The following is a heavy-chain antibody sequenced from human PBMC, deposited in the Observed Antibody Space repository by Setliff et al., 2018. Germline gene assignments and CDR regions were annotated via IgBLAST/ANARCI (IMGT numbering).Heavy chain of an antibody. V-gene: IGHV4-34*01. J-gene: IGHJ3*02. Sequence: SETLRLSCVVSGFSFSRHWMSWVRQPPGKGLEWIGEINHSGSTNYNPSLKSRVTMSVDTSKNQFSLKLSSVTAADTAVYYCARKGISALSGAFDMWGQGTMVTVSS. CDR3: ARKGISALSGAFDM. CDR2: INHSGST. CDR1: GFSFSRHW. D-gene: IGHD1-26*01.